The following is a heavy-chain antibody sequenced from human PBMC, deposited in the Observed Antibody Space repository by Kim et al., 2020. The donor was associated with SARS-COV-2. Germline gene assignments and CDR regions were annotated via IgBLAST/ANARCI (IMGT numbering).Heavy chain of an antibody. D-gene: IGHD1-26*01. J-gene: IGHJ6*02. CDR3: ASAEGGSYWDYYGMDV. V-gene: IGHV3-66*01. CDR2: IYSGGST. Sequence: GGSLRLSCAASGFTVSSNYMSWVRQAPGKGLEWVSVIYSGGSTYYADSVKGRFTISRDNSKNTLYLQMNSLRAEDTAVYYCASAEGGSYWDYYGMDVWGQGTTVTVSS. CDR1: GFTVSSNY.